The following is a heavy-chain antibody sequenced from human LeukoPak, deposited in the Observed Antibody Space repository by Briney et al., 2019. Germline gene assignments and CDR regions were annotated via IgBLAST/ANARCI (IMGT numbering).Heavy chain of an antibody. CDR3: ARVGNWSNYFGMDA. CDR1: GITLSNYG. V-gene: IGHV3-23*01. Sequence: GGSLRLSCVVSGITLSNYGMSWVRQAPGKGLEWVSVIFGNGVKTYYADSLKGRFTISRDNSKSTLYLQMNSLRADDTAVYYCARVGNWSNYFGMDAWGQGTTVSVSS. J-gene: IGHJ6*02. CDR2: IFGNGVKT. D-gene: IGHD1-1*01.